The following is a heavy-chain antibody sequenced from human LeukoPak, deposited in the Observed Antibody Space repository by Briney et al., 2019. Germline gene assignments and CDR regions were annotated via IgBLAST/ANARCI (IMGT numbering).Heavy chain of an antibody. CDR2: INWNGGST. V-gene: IGHV3-20*04. Sequence: GGSLRLSCAASEFSVGSNYMTWVRQAPGKGLEWVSGINWNGGSTGYADSVKGRFTISRDNAKNSLYLQMNSLRAEDTALYYCARGYYGDAFDIWGQGTMVTVSS. CDR1: EFSVGSNY. J-gene: IGHJ3*02. D-gene: IGHD3-10*01. CDR3: ARGYYGDAFDI.